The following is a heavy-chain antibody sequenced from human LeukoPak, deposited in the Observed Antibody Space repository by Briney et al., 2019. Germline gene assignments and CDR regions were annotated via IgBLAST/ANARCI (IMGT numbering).Heavy chain of an antibody. CDR3: ARGFRGFKKGYYYYYMDV. D-gene: IGHD3-10*01. CDR1: GNSISSGDNY. V-gene: IGHV4-61*09. J-gene: IGHJ6*03. Sequence: PSQTLSLTCTVSGNSISSGDNYWSWIRQPAGKGLEWIGEINHSGSTNYNPSLKSRVTISVDTSKNQFSLKLSSVTAADTAVYYCARGFRGFKKGYYYYYMDVWGKGTTVTISS. CDR2: INHSGST.